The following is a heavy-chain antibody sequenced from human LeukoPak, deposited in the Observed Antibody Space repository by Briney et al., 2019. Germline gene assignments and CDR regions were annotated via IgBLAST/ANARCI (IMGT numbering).Heavy chain of an antibody. CDR3: ARGYSSSPLGAFDI. Sequence: GGSLRLSCAASGFTFSSYAMHWVRQAPGKGLEYVSAISSNGGSTYYANSVKGRSTISRDNSKNTLYLQMGSLRAEDMAVYYCARGYSSSPLGAFDIWGQGTMVTVSS. CDR2: ISSNGGST. CDR1: GFTFSSYA. D-gene: IGHD6-6*01. J-gene: IGHJ3*02. V-gene: IGHV3-64*01.